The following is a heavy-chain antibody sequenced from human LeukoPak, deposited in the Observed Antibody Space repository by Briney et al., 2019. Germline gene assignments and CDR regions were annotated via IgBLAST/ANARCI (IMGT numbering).Heavy chain of an antibody. CDR2: VSNDGNKK. CDR1: GLTFSSYW. Sequence: PGGSLRLSCAASGLTFSSYWMHWVRQAPGKGLEWVAVVSNDGNKKYYADSVKGRFTISRDQSKNTLYLQMNSLRAEDTALYYCARESYGDYYIDYWGQGTLVTVSS. J-gene: IGHJ4*02. V-gene: IGHV3-30-3*01. CDR3: ARESYGDYYIDY. D-gene: IGHD4-17*01.